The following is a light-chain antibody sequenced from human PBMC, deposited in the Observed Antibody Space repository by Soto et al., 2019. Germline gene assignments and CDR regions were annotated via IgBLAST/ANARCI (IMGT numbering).Light chain of an antibody. Sequence: QTVVTQEPSLTVSPGETVTLTCASSTGAVTSGYYPNWFQQKPGQAPRPLIYSINNKHSWTPARFSGFLLGDKAALTLSGVQPEDEAEYYCLLYYDGAQVFGGGTKLTVL. V-gene: IGLV7-43*01. CDR1: TGAVTSGYY. CDR3: LLYYDGAQV. J-gene: IGLJ3*02. CDR2: SIN.